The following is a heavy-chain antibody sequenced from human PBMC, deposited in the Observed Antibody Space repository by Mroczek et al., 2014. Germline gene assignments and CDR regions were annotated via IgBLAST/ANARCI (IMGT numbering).Heavy chain of an antibody. CDR2: ISYDGSNK. J-gene: IGHJ4*02. D-gene: IGHD5-12*01. Sequence: QVQLVQSGGGVVQPGRSLRLSCAASGFTFSSYAMHWVRQAPGKGLEWVAVISYDGSNKYYADSVKGRFTISRDNSKNTLYLQMNSLRAEDTAVYYCARDHKNSIVATIYGGIFDYWGQGTLVTVSS. CDR3: ARDHKNSIVATIYGGIFDY. CDR1: GFTFSSYA. V-gene: IGHV3-30-3*01.